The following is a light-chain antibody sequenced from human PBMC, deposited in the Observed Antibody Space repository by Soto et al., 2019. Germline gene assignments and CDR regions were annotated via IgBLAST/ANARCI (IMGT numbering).Light chain of an antibody. J-gene: IGKJ1*01. CDR3: QQYNNWPKT. CDR1: QGVSSN. CDR2: GAS. Sequence: EIVMTQSPATLSVSPGERATLSCRASQGVSSNLAWYQQKAGQAPRLLIYGASTRATGIPARFSGSGSGTEFTLTISSLQSEDCAVYYCQQYNNWPKTFGQGTKV. V-gene: IGKV3-15*01.